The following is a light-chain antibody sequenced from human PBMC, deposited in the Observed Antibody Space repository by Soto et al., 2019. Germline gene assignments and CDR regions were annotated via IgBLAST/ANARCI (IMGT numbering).Light chain of an antibody. CDR2: GVS. Sequence: QSALTQPASVSGSPGQSITISCSGTRSDIGSYNYVAWYQQCPGKTPKILIYGVSNRPSGVSSRFSGSKSGNTASLNISGLQADDEADYYCISYTGSSTSYVFGSGTKLTVL. J-gene: IGLJ1*01. CDR3: ISYTGSSTSYV. V-gene: IGLV2-14*01. CDR1: RSDIGSYNY.